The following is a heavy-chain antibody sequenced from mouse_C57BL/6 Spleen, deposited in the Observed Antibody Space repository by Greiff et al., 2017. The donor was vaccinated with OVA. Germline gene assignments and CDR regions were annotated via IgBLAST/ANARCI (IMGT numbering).Heavy chain of an antibody. CDR3: ARWEGSSGYWFAY. V-gene: IGHV1-18*01. CDR1: GYTFTDYN. D-gene: IGHD3-2*02. J-gene: IGHJ3*01. CDR2: ITPNNGGT. Sequence: VQLQQSGPELVKPGASVKIPCKASGYTFTDYNMDWVKQSHGKSLEWIGDITPNNGGTIYNQKFKGKATLTVDKSSSTAYMELRSLTSEDTAVYYCARWEGSSGYWFAYWGQETLVTVSA.